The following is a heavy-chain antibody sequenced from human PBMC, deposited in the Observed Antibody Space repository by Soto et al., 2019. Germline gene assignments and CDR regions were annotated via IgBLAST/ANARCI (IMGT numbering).Heavy chain of an antibody. Sequence: QVQLVESGGGVVQPGRSLRLSCAASGFTFSSYAMHWVRQAPGKGLEWVAVISYDGSNKYYADSVKGRFTFSRDNSKNALYLQMNSLRAEDTAVYYCARDASISRDYYYGMDVWGQGTTVTVSS. CDR2: ISYDGSNK. CDR1: GFTFSSYA. V-gene: IGHV3-30-3*01. D-gene: IGHD6-6*01. CDR3: ARDASISRDYYYGMDV. J-gene: IGHJ6*02.